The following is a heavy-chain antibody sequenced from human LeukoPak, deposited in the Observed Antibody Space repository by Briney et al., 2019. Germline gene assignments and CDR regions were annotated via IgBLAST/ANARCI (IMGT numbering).Heavy chain of an antibody. J-gene: IGHJ5*02. CDR2: ITWDGGST. CDR1: GFPFGEYG. V-gene: IGHV3-43D*03. D-gene: IGHD6-19*01. Sequence: PGGPLTLPCFGSGFPFGEYGMHWVPTATGKGLEWGSHITWDGGSTYYAGSVKGRFTISRDNSKNSLYLQMNSLGAEDTALYYCAKDIHIGHGSGWPESWGQGTLVTVSS. CDR3: AKDIHIGHGSGWPES.